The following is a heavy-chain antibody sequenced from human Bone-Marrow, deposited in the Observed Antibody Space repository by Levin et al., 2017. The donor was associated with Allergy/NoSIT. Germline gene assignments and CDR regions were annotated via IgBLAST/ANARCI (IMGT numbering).Heavy chain of an antibody. J-gene: IGHJ4*02. CDR2: TRNNANIYTT. D-gene: IGHD6-19*01. CDR1: GFSFNDHS. CDR3: AREGDSSAYYIDFDY. Sequence: GESLKISCAASGFSFNDHSMNWVRQAPGKGLEWVGRTRNNANIYTTEYAASVKGRFTISRDDSRSSLFLQMNSLQTEDTAVYYCAREGDSSAYYIDFDYWGQGTLVTVSS. V-gene: IGHV3-72*01.